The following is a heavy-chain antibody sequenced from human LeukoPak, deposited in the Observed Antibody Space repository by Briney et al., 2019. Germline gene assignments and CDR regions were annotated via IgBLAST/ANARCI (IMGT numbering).Heavy chain of an antibody. CDR3: ARELRYFDLAIYYYYYGMDV. CDR1: GYTFTSYG. D-gene: IGHD3-9*01. Sequence: GASVKVSCKASGYTFTSYGISWVRQAPGQGLEWMGWISAYNGNTNYAQKLQGRVTMTTDTSTSTAYMELRSLRSDDTAVYYCARELRYFDLAIYYYYYGMDVWGQGTTVTVSS. V-gene: IGHV1-18*01. J-gene: IGHJ6*02. CDR2: ISAYNGNT.